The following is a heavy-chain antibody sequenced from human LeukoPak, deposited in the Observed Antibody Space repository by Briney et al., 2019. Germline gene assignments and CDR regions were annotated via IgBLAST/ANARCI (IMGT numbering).Heavy chain of an antibody. CDR1: GCTFDDYA. J-gene: IGHJ4*02. Sequence: GGSLRLSCAASGCTFDDYAMHWVRQAPGKGLEWVSGISWNSGSIGYADSVKGRFTISRDNAKNSLYLQMNSLRAEDMALYYCAKDSGNYGTFDYWGQGTLVTVSS. D-gene: IGHD4-11*01. CDR2: ISWNSGSI. CDR3: AKDSGNYGTFDY. V-gene: IGHV3-9*03.